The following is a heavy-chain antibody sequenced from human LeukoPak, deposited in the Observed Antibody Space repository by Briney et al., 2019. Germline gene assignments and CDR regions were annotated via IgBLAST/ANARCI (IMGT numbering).Heavy chain of an antibody. CDR1: GYTFTGYY. Sequence: ASMKVSCKASGYTFTGYYMHLVRQAPGQGLEWMGWINPNTGDTNYAQKFQGRVTMTRDTSISTAYMELSSLRSDDTAVYYCAKDLGLELEVYAFDIWGQGTMVTVSS. CDR3: AKDLGLELEVYAFDI. J-gene: IGHJ3*02. V-gene: IGHV1-2*02. D-gene: IGHD1-7*01. CDR2: INPNTGDT.